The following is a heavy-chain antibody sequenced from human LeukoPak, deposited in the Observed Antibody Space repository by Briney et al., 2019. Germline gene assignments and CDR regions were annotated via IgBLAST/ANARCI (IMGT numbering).Heavy chain of an antibody. Sequence: GGSLRLSCVASGFTFTDYFMSWVRQAPGKGLEWVANIKQDGSEKYYVDSVKGRFTISRDNAKNSLYLQVNSLRAEDTAVYYCARARQLGTYYFDYWGQGTLVTVSS. J-gene: IGHJ4*02. CDR3: ARARQLGTYYFDY. CDR2: IKQDGSEK. V-gene: IGHV3-7*03. D-gene: IGHD7-27*01. CDR1: GFTFTDYF.